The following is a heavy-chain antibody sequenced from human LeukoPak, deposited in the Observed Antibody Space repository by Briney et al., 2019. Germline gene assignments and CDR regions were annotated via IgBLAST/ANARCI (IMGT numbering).Heavy chain of an antibody. CDR1: GYTLTELS. Sequence: ASVKVSCKVSGYTLTELSMHWVRQAPGKGLEWMGGFDPEDGETIYAQKFQGRVTMTEDTSTDTAYMELSSLRSEDTAVYYCATAIQQVGAYPAPLDYWGQGTLVTVSP. J-gene: IGHJ4*02. V-gene: IGHV1-24*01. D-gene: IGHD1-26*01. CDR2: FDPEDGET. CDR3: ATAIQQVGAYPAPLDY.